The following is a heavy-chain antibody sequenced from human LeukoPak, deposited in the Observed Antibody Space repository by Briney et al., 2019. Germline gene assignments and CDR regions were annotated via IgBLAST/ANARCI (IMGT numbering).Heavy chain of an antibody. D-gene: IGHD3-9*01. CDR2: INHSGST. J-gene: IGHJ4*02. CDR1: DGSFSVYY. V-gene: IGHV4-34*01. Sequence: PSETLSLTCAVYDGSFSVYYWSWIRQPPGKGLEWIGEINHSGSTNYNPSLKSRVTISVDTSKNQFSLKLSSVTAADTAVYYCASASEDYDLLTGRFDYWGQGTLVTVSP. CDR3: ASASEDYDLLTGRFDY.